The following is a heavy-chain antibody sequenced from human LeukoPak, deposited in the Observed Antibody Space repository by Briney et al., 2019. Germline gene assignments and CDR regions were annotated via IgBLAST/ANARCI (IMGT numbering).Heavy chain of an antibody. CDR1: DGSMSSGSYY. CDR2: IYTSGST. V-gene: IGHV4-61*02. D-gene: IGHD3-22*01. J-gene: IGHJ4*01. CDR3: ARASKDYYDSSGYIGY. Sequence: SETLSLTCTVSDGSMSSGSYYWSWIRQPAGRGLEWIGRIYTSGSTNYNPSLKSRVTISVDTSKNQFSLKLSSVTAADTAVYYRARASKDYYDSSGYIGYWGHGTLVTVSS.